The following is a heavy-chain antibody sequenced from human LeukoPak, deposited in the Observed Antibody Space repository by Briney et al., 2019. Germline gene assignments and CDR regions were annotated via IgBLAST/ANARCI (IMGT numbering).Heavy chain of an antibody. V-gene: IGHV1-18*01. J-gene: IGHJ6*02. CDR2: ISAYNGNT. CDR1: GYTFTSYG. Sequence: ASVKVSSKASGYTFTSYGISWVRQAPGQGLEWMGWISAYNGNTNYAQKLQGRVTMTTDTSTSTAYMELRSLRSDDTAVYYCARGPAGYYDFWSGYDYYYGMDVWGQGTTVTVSS. D-gene: IGHD3-3*01. CDR3: ARGPAGYYDFWSGYDYYYGMDV.